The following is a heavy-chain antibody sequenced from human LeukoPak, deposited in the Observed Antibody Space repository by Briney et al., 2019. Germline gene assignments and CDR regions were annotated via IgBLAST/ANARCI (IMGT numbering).Heavy chain of an antibody. D-gene: IGHD3-22*01. CDR1: GYTFTSHG. J-gene: IGHJ4*02. Sequence: VASVKVSCKPSGYTFTSHGITWVRQAPGQGLEWVGWISAYNCNTKYAQKFQGRVTMTTDASTSTVYMELRSLRSDDTAVYYCARGSPPRRNYDSSGYYSYYFDYWGQGTLVTVSS. CDR3: ARGSPPRRNYDSSGYYSYYFDY. V-gene: IGHV1-18*01. CDR2: ISAYNCNT.